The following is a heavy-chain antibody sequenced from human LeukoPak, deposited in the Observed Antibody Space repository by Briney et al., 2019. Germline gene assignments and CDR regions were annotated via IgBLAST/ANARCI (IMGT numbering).Heavy chain of an antibody. CDR3: ARDKRFGYSSSWYVPTDY. CDR2: ISSSSSTI. J-gene: IGHJ4*02. CDR1: GFTFCSYS. V-gene: IGHV3-48*01. D-gene: IGHD6-13*01. Sequence: GGSLRLSCAASGFTFCSYSMNWVRQAPGKGLEWVSYISSSSSTIYYADSVKGRFTISRDNAKNSLYLQMNSLRAEDTAVYYCARDKRFGYSSSWYVPTDYWGQGTLVTVSS.